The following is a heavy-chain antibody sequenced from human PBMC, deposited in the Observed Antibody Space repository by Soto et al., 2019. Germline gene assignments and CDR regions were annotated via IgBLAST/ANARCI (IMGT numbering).Heavy chain of an antibody. V-gene: IGHV3-23*01. CDR1: GFTFSSYA. CDR2: ISGSGGST. CDR3: AKVAIFGVVIELVAFDI. J-gene: IGHJ3*02. D-gene: IGHD3-3*01. Sequence: GGSLRLSCAASGFTFSSYAMSWVRQAPGKGLEWVSAISGSGGSTYYADSVKGRFTISRDNSKNTLYLQMNSLRAEDTAVYYCAKVAIFGVVIELVAFDIWGQGTMVTVSS.